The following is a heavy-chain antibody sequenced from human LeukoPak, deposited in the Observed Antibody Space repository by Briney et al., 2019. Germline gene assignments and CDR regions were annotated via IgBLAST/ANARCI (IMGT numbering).Heavy chain of an antibody. CDR2: ISSSSSTI. V-gene: IGHV3-48*04. D-gene: IGHD2-15*01. Sequence: GSLRLSCAASGFTFSSYSMNWVRQAPGKGLEWVSYISSSSSTIYYADSVKGRFTISRDNAKNSLYLQMNSLRAEDTAVYYCARDWVVDYMDVWGKGTTVTVSS. J-gene: IGHJ6*03. CDR3: ARDWVVDYMDV. CDR1: GFTFSSYS.